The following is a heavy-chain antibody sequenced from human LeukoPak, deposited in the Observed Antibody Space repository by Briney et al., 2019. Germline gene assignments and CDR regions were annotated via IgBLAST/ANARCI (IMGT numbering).Heavy chain of an antibody. CDR1: GFTFSSNS. CDR3: AKHSRGYYDILTGPRD. V-gene: IGHV3-21*04. CDR2: ISSSSYYI. Sequence: GGSLRLSCAASGFTFSSNSMNWVRQAPGKGLEWVSSISSSSYYIYYADSVKGRFTISRDNSKNTLYLQMNSLRAEDTAVYYCAKHSRGYYDILTGPRDWGQGTLVTVSS. J-gene: IGHJ4*02. D-gene: IGHD3-9*01.